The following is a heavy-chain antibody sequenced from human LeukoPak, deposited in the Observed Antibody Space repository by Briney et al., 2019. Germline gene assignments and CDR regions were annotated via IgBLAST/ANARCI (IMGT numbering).Heavy chain of an antibody. J-gene: IGHJ3*02. CDR3: ARGFDYGDAFDI. Sequence: PSETLSLTCAASGGSISSGGYSWSWIRQPPGKGLEWIGYIYHSGSTYYNPSLKSRVTISVDRSKNQFSLKLSSVTAADTAVYYCARGFDYGDAFDIWGQGTMVTVSS. V-gene: IGHV4-30-2*01. CDR1: GGSISSGGYS. CDR2: IYHSGST. D-gene: IGHD4-17*01.